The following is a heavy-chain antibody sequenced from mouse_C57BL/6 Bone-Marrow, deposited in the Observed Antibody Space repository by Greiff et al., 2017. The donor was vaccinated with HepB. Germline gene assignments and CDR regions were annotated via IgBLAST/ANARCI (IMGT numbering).Heavy chain of an antibody. J-gene: IGHJ1*03. CDR1: GFTFSSYG. Sequence: EVMLVESGGDLVKPGGSLKLSCAASGFTFSSYGMSWVRQTPDKRLEWVATISSGGSYTYYPDSVKGRFTISRDDAKNTMYLHMSSLKSEDTAMYYCARHDGVVDWYFDVWGTGTTVTVSS. CDR3: ARHDGVVDWYFDV. CDR2: ISSGGSYT. V-gene: IGHV5-6*01. D-gene: IGHD1-1*01.